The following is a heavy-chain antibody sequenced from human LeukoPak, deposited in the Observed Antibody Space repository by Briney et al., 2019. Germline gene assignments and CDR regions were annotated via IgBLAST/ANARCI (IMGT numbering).Heavy chain of an antibody. Sequence: ASVKVSCKASGYTXTGYYAHGVRQAPGQGLEWMGWISPNSGATRYEQKFQGRVTMTRDTSISTAYMELRRLRSDDTAVYYCARGIAEGGTSFDFWGQGTLVSVSS. CDR2: ISPNSGAT. CDR1: GYTXTGYY. CDR3: ARGIAEGGTSFDF. V-gene: IGHV1-2*02. J-gene: IGHJ4*02. D-gene: IGHD6-13*01.